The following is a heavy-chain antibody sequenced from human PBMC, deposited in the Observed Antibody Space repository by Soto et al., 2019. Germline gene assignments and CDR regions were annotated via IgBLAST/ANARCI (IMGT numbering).Heavy chain of an antibody. CDR1: GYTFTSYG. CDR2: ISAYNGNT. D-gene: IGHD2-15*01. CDR3: ATSNCSGGSCYSYYFDY. V-gene: IGHV1-18*01. Sequence: QVQLVQSGAEVKKPGASVKVSCKTSGYTFTSYGISWVRQAPGQGLEWMGWISAYNGNTNYAQKLQGRVTMTTDTSTSIAYMELRSVRSDDTAVYYCATSNCSGGSCYSYYFDYWGQGTLVTVSS. J-gene: IGHJ4*02.